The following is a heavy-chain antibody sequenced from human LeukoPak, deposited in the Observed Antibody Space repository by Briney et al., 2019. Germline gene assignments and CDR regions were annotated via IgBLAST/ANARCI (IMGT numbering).Heavy chain of an antibody. Sequence: SETLSLTCTVSGGSISSSSYYWGWIRQPPGKGLEWIGSIYYSGSTYYNPSLKSRVTISVDTSKNQFSLKLSSVTAADTAVYYCASGMVRGVIDYWGQGTLVTVSS. D-gene: IGHD3-10*01. J-gene: IGHJ4*02. CDR2: IYYSGST. V-gene: IGHV4-39*07. CDR3: ASGMVRGVIDY. CDR1: GGSISSSSYY.